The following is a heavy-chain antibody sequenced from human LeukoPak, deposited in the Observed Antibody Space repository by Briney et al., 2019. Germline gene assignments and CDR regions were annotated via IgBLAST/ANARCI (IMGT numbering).Heavy chain of an antibody. CDR1: GITLSNYG. V-gene: IGHV3-23*01. Sequence: GGSLRLSCAVSGITLSNYGMSWVRQAPGKGLEWVAGISDSGGRTNYADSVKGRFTISRDNPKNTLYLQMNSLRAEDTAVYFCAKVRGWDTIDYWGQGTLVTVSS. CDR2: ISDSGGRT. D-gene: IGHD5-18*01. CDR3: AKVRGWDTIDY. J-gene: IGHJ4*02.